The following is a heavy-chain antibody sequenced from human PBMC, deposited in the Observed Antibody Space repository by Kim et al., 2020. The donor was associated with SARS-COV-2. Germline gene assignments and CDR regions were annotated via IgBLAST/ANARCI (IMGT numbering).Heavy chain of an antibody. CDR3: AKDRKLPILGRGSFD. CDR1: GFTFSSYT. V-gene: IGHV3-21*01. J-gene: IGHJ5*01. Sequence: GGSLRLSCAASGFTFSSYTMNWVRQAPGKGLEWVSAISSSSGYIYYADSVKGRFTISRDNSKNSLYLQMNSLRAEDTAVYYCAKDRKLPILGRGSFD. D-gene: IGHD2-15*01. CDR2: ISSSSGYI.